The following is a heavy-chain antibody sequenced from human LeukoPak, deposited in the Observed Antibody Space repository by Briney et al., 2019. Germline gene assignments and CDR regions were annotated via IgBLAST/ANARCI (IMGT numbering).Heavy chain of an antibody. J-gene: IGHJ4*02. CDR1: GFSFSSYW. Sequence: PGGSLTLSCAASGFSFSSYWLSWVRQAPGKGLEWVANIKEDGSEKNYVDSVKGRFTTSRDNAKNSLYLQMNSLRAEDTAVYYCARKNSSPRTFDYWGQGTLVTVSS. CDR2: IKEDGSEK. CDR3: ARKNSSPRTFDY. D-gene: IGHD3-22*01. V-gene: IGHV3-7*01.